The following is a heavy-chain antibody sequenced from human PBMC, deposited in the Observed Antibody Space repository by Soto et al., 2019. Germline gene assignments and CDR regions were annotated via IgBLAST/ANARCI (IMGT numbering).Heavy chain of an antibody. CDR1: GGSISNYY. Sequence: SETLSLTCIVSGGSISNYYWSWIRQPPGKGLEWIGEINHSGSTNYNPSLKSRVTISVDTSKNQFSLKLSSVTAADTAVYYCAREVPAAGVDYFDYWGQGTLVTVSS. J-gene: IGHJ4*02. CDR3: AREVPAAGVDYFDY. D-gene: IGHD2-2*01. CDR2: INHSGST. V-gene: IGHV4-34*01.